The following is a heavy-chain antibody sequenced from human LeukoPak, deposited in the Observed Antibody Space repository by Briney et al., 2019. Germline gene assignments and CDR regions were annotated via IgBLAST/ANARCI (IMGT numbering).Heavy chain of an antibody. CDR1: GFTFSSYS. V-gene: IGHV3-21*01. CDR3: ARDKGTNWFDP. D-gene: IGHD3-10*01. CDR2: ISSSSSYI. J-gene: IGHJ5*02. Sequence: GGSLRLSCAASGFTFSSYSMNWVRQAPGKGLEWVSSISSSSSYICYADSVKGRFTISRDNAKNSLYLQMNSLRAEDTAVYYCARDKGTNWFDPWGQGTLVTVSS.